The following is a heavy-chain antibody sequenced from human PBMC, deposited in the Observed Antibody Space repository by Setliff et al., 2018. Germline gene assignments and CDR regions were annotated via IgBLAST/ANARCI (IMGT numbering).Heavy chain of an antibody. CDR2: IKQDGSEE. CDR3: AKTAHYYESSGYYYDPYFYYMDV. D-gene: IGHD3-22*01. Sequence: PGGSLRLSCSASGFTLSTYWMNWVRQAPGKGLEWVAHIKQDGSEEYYVDSVKGRFTISRDNAKNSLYLQMNSLRADDTAVYYCAKTAHYYESSGYYYDPYFYYMDVWGKGTTVTVSS. CDR1: GFTLSTYW. V-gene: IGHV3-7*03. J-gene: IGHJ6*03.